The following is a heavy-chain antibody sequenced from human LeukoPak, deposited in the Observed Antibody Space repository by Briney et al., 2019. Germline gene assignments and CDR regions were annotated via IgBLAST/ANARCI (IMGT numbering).Heavy chain of an antibody. CDR2: ISGSGGST. V-gene: IGHV3-23*01. Sequence: GGSLRLSCAASGFTFSSYAMSWVRQAPGKGLEWVSAISGSGGSTYYVDSVKGRFTISRDNSKNTLYLQMNSLRAEDTAVYYCAKDSSLGGLWLGELCCAFDIWGQGTMVTVSS. CDR3: AKDSSLGGLWLGELCCAFDI. D-gene: IGHD3-10*01. J-gene: IGHJ3*02. CDR1: GFTFSSYA.